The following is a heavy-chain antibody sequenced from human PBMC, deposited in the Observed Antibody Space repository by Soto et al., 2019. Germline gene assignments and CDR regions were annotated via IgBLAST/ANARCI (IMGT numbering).Heavy chain of an antibody. Sequence: EVRLVQSGAEVKKPGESLKISCKASGYTFTDSWIGWVRQMPGKGLECMGFVYPGNSDTRYNPAFQGQFTVSADKSLTTAYLQWNSLKASDTAVYYCAGNRLLRAYFDFWGQGTLLTVSS. V-gene: IGHV5-51*03. CDR2: VYPGNSDT. D-gene: IGHD1-1*01. CDR1: GYTFTDSW. J-gene: IGHJ4*02. CDR3: AGNRLLRAYFDF.